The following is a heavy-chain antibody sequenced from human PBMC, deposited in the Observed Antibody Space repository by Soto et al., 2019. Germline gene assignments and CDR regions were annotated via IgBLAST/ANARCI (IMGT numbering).Heavy chain of an antibody. J-gene: IGHJ4*02. D-gene: IGHD3-9*01. V-gene: IGHV1-24*01. CDR3: AVQYDILTGRDY. CDR1: GYTLTELS. CDR2: FDPEDGET. Sequence: QVQLVQSGAEVKKPGASVKVSCKVSGYTLTELSMHWVRQAPGKGLEWMGGFDPEDGETIYAQKCQGRVNMTEETSTDTAYMELSSLRSEDTAVYYCAVQYDILTGRDYWGQGTLVTVSS.